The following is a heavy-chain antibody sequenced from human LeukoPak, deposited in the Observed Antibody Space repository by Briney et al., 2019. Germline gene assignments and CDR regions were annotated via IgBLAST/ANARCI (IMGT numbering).Heavy chain of an antibody. V-gene: IGHV3-30*02. Sequence: GGSLRLSCAASGFTFSSYGMHWVRQAPGKGLEWVAFIRYDGSNKYYADSVKGRFTISRDNSKNTLYLQMNSLRAEDTAVYYCAKGGIVGATPQTQYFDYWGQGTLVTVSS. D-gene: IGHD1-26*01. CDR1: GFTFSSYG. J-gene: IGHJ4*02. CDR3: AKGGIVGATPQTQYFDY. CDR2: IRYDGSNK.